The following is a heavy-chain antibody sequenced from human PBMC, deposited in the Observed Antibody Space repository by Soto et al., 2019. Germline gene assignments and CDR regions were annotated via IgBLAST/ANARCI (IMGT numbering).Heavy chain of an antibody. D-gene: IGHD3-16*01. CDR1: GYIFTTYW. J-gene: IGHJ6*02. CDR2: NDPSDSYT. CDR3: ARSIRGYYGMDV. V-gene: IGHV5-10-1*01. Sequence: GESLKISCNGSGYIFTTYWISWVRQMPGKGLEWMGRNDPSDSYTNYSPSFQGHVTFSADTSISTAYLQWTSLKASDTAMYYCARSIRGYYGMDVWGQGTTVTVSS.